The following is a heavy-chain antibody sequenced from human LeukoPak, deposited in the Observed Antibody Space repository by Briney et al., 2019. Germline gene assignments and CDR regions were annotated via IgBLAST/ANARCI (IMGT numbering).Heavy chain of an antibody. CDR2: IYYSGST. D-gene: IGHD1-14*01. V-gene: IGHV4-39*02. CDR1: GGSISSSSYY. Sequence: PSETLSLTCTVSGGSISSSSYYWGWIRQPPGKGLEWIGSIYYSGSTYYNPSLKSRVTISVDTSKNQFSLKLSSVTAADTAVYYCARDRYPENYYYYMDVWGKGTTVTVSS. J-gene: IGHJ6*03. CDR3: ARDRYPENYYYYMDV.